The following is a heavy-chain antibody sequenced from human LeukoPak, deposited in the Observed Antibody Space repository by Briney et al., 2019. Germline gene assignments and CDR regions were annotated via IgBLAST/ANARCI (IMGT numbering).Heavy chain of an antibody. CDR2: ISVYTGHT. J-gene: IGHJ4*02. Sequence: GASVKVSCKASGYTFTGYYMHWVRQAPGQGLEWMGWISVYTGHTNYAQDFQDRVAMTTDTSTNTAYMELRSLRSDDTAVYYCARDGYDILTGYWGLWGQGILVTVSS. CDR1: GYTFTGYY. CDR3: ARDGYDILTGYWGL. D-gene: IGHD3-9*01. V-gene: IGHV1-18*04.